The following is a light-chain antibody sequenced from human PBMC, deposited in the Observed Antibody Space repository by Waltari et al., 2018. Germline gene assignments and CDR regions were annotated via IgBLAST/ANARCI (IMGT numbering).Light chain of an antibody. J-gene: IGKJ4*01. V-gene: IGKV3-20*01. CDR1: QSVTRSS. CDR3: QQYDGEVVT. CDR2: GTS. Sequence: EIVLTQSPGTLSLSPGERATLSCRASQSVTRSSLTWYQQKLGQAPRLLSYGTSSRATGIPDRFSGSGSGTDFTLTISRLEPEDFAVYYCQQYDGEVVTFGGGTKVEI.